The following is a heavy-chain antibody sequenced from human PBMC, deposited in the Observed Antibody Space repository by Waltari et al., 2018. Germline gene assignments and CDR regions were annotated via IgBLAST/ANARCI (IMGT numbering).Heavy chain of an antibody. D-gene: IGHD6-19*01. CDR3: ARYLEQWPHDAFDI. V-gene: IGHV1-8*03. J-gene: IGHJ3*02. CDR2: MNPNSGNT. CDR1: GYTFTSSD. Sequence: QVQLVQSGAEVKKPGASVKVSCQASGYTFTSSDINWVQPATGQGLEWMGWMNPNSGNTGYAQKFQGRVTITRNTSISTAYMELSSLRSEDTAVYYCARYLEQWPHDAFDIWGQGTMVTVSS.